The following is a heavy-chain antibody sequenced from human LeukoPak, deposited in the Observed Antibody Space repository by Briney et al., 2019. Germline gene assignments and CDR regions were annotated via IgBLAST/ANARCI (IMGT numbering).Heavy chain of an antibody. CDR3: AKGTTDYDASDPLDF. V-gene: IGHV3-23*01. J-gene: IGHJ4*02. CDR2: ISSTGGTT. D-gene: IGHD3-16*01. CDR1: GITFSSYG. Sequence: GGTLRLSCAASGITFSSYGMSWVRQAPGKGLEWVSSISSTGGTTYYADSVKGRFTISRDQSKSTVYLQMTSLRAEDTAVFYCAKGTTDYDASDPLDFWGQGTLVTVSS.